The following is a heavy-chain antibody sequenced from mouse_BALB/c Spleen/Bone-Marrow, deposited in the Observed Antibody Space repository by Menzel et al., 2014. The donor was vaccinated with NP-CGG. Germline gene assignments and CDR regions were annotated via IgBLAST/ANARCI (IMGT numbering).Heavy chain of an antibody. V-gene: IGHV1-87*01. J-gene: IGHJ3*01. CDR3: ARERGNDYDGFAY. Sequence: VQLQQSGAELARPGASVKLSCKASGYTFTSYWMQWVKQRPGQGLEWIGAIYPGDGDTRYTQKFKGKATLTADKSSSTAYMQLSSLASEGSAVYYCARERGNDYDGFAYWGQGTLVTVSA. D-gene: IGHD2-4*01. CDR1: GYTFTSYW. CDR2: IYPGDGDT.